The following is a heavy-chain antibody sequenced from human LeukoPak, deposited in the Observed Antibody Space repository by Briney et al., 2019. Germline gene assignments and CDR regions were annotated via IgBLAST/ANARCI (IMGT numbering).Heavy chain of an antibody. J-gene: IGHJ3*02. CDR2: ISSSSNYI. Sequence: PGGSLRLSCAASGFTFSSSDMGWVRQAPGKGLEWVSSISSSSNYIYYADSVKGRFTISRDNAKNSLYLQMNSLRAEDTDVYYCARDVGASAPDAFDIWGQGTMVTVSS. CDR3: ARDVGASAPDAFDI. CDR1: GFTFSSSD. D-gene: IGHD1-26*01. V-gene: IGHV3-21*01.